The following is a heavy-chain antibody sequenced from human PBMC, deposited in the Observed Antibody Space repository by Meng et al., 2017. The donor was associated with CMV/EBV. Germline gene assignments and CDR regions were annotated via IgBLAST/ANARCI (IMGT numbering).Heavy chain of an antibody. CDR3: ASMVVTRGWFDP. D-gene: IGHD4/OR15-4a*01. CDR1: GFTVSSTY. V-gene: IGHV3-53*01. CDR2: IYSGGST. J-gene: IGHJ5*02. Sequence: LTRAASGFTVSSTYMSWVRPAPGKGLEWVSVIYSGGSTYYADYVKGRFTIPRDNSKNTLYLQMNSLRAEDTAVYYCASMVVTRGWFDPWGQGTLVTVSS.